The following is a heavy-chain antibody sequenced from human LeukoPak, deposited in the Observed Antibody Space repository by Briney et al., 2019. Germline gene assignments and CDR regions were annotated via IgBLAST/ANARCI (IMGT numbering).Heavy chain of an antibody. CDR2: ISSSSSYI. V-gene: IGHV3-21*04. Sequence: SGGSLRLSCAASGFTFSSYSMNWVRQAPGKGLEWVSSISSSSSYIYYADSVKGRFTISRDNAKNSLYLQMNSLRAEDTAVYYCAKPLPLDTAMVFDYWGQGTLVTVSS. CDR3: AKPLPLDTAMVFDY. D-gene: IGHD5-18*01. J-gene: IGHJ4*02. CDR1: GFTFSSYS.